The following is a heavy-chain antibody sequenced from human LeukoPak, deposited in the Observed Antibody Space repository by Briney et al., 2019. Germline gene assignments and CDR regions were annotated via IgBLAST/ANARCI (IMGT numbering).Heavy chain of an antibody. CDR1: GVSFSGYS. D-gene: IGHD3-10*01. CDR3: ARPQRVRGALFFDY. Sequence: PSETLSLTCAAYGVSFSGYSWSWIRQPPGKGLEWIGEINHSGSTTYNPSLKSRVTISVDKSKDQSSKKLRSATGADPAVYYCARPQRVRGALFFDYWGQGTLVTVSS. CDR2: INHSGST. V-gene: IGHV4-34*01. J-gene: IGHJ4*02.